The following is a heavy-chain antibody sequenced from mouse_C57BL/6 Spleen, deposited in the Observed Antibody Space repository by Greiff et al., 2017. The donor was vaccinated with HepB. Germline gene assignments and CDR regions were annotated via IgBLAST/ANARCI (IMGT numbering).Heavy chain of an antibody. Sequence: QVHVKQSGAELVRPGASVTLSCKASGYTFTDYEMHWVKQTPVHGLEWIGAIDPETGGTSYNQKFKGKAILTADKSSSTAYMELRSLTSEDSALYYCTRTTRGYFDYWGQGTTLTVSS. V-gene: IGHV1-15*01. CDR2: IDPETGGT. D-gene: IGHD2-1*01. CDR1: GYTFTDYE. CDR3: TRTTRGYFDY. J-gene: IGHJ2*01.